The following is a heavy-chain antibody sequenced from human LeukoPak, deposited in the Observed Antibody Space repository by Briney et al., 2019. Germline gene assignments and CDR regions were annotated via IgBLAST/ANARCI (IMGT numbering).Heavy chain of an antibody. J-gene: IGHJ3*02. CDR3: ARERRSTMVRGVTLDGAFDI. D-gene: IGHD3-10*01. V-gene: IGHV1-2*02. CDR1: GYTFTGYY. CDR2: INPDSGGT. Sequence: ASVKVSCKASGYTFTGYYMHWVRQAPGQGLEWMGWINPDSGGTNYAQKFQGRVTMTRETSISTAYMELTRLRSDDTAVYYCARERRSTMVRGVTLDGAFDIWGQGTMVTVSS.